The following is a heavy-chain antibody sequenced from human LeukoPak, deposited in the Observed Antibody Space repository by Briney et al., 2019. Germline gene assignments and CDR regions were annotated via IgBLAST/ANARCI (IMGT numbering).Heavy chain of an antibody. D-gene: IGHD3-10*01. J-gene: IGHJ4*02. CDR1: GYTFTSYG. Sequence: ASVKVSCKASGYTFTSYGISWVRQAPGQGLEWMGWISAYNGNTNYAQKLQGRVTMTTDTSTSTAYMGLRSLRSDDTAVYYCARGVTMVRGVIISYFDYWGQGTLVTVSS. CDR2: ISAYNGNT. V-gene: IGHV1-18*01. CDR3: ARGVTMVRGVIISYFDY.